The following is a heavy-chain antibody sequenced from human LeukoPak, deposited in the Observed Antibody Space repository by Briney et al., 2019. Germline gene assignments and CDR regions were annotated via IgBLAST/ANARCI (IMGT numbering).Heavy chain of an antibody. D-gene: IGHD2-2*01. CDR1: GFTFSSYS. J-gene: IGHJ4*02. CDR2: ISSSSSYI. Sequence: PGGSLRLSCAASGFTFSSYSMNWVRQAPGKGLEWVSSISSSSSYIYYADSVKGRFTISRDNAKNSLYLQMYSLRAEDTAVYYCARGNREYQLLGYWGQGTLVTVSS. V-gene: IGHV3-21*01. CDR3: ARGNREYQLLGY.